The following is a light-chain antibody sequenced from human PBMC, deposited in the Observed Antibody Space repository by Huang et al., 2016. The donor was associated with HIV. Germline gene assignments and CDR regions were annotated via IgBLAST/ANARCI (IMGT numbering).Light chain of an antibody. CDR3: QQYYSSPFT. V-gene: IGKV4-1*01. Sequence: DIVMTQSPDSLAVSLGERATINCKSSQTILHDSDSRNYLAGYQQKTGQPPKLLIHWASIRKSGVPDRFIGSGSGTDFTLTISSLQAEDVAVYYCQQYYSSPFTFGPGTNMDI. J-gene: IGKJ3*01. CDR1: QTILHDSDSRNY. CDR2: WAS.